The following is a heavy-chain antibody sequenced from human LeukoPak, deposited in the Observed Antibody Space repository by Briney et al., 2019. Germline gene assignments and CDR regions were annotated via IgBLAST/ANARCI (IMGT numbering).Heavy chain of an antibody. Sequence: SETLSLTCAVSGGSISSGDYPWSWIRQPPGKGLEWIGYIFHTGHTSYNPSLKSRVTTSVDMSKNQLSLKLSSVTAADTAVYYCARGFYGSGSQFDYWGQGTLATVSS. D-gene: IGHD3-10*01. V-gene: IGHV4-30-2*01. CDR3: ARGFYGSGSQFDY. CDR2: IFHTGHT. CDR1: GGSISSGDYP. J-gene: IGHJ4*02.